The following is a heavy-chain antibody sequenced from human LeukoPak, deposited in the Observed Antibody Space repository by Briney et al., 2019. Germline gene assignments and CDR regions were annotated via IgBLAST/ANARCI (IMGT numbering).Heavy chain of an antibody. J-gene: IGHJ4*02. CDR1: GFIFSSHG. CDR2: IQNDGRRK. V-gene: IGHV3-30*02. Sequence: GGSLRLSCAASGFIFSSHGMHWVRQAPGKGLEWLACIQNDGRRKDYADSVRGRFTISRDSSKNTMYLEMSSLRAEDTAVYYCAKDFDRNYSIDYWGQGTLVTVSS. D-gene: IGHD1-14*01. CDR3: AKDFDRNYSIDY.